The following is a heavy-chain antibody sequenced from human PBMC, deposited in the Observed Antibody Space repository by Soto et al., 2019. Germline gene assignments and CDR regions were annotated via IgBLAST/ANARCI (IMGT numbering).Heavy chain of an antibody. CDR2: ISGNGRKT. CDR1: GFTFNSYA. CDR3: ARDRGYDAHDYYYNAMDV. V-gene: IGHV3-23*01. Sequence: EVQLLESGGGLSLPGGSLRLSCAASGFTFNSYAMTWVRQAPGKGLEWVAGISGNGRKTSYADSVKGRFSISRDNSKNSLYLQMNSLRAEDTAVYYCARDRGYDAHDYYYNAMDVWGQGTTVTVSS. D-gene: IGHD3-10*01. J-gene: IGHJ6*02.